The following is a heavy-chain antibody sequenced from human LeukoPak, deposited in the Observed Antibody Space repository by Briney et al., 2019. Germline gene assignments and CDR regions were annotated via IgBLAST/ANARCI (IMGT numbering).Heavy chain of an antibody. CDR3: AKPNYYDSSGYSDY. V-gene: IGHV3-23*01. D-gene: IGHD3-22*01. Sequence: GGSLRLSCAASGFTFSSYAMSWVRQAPGKGLEWVSAISGSGGSTYYADSVKGRFTISRDNSKNTLYLQMNSQRAEDTAVYYCAKPNYYDSSGYSDYWGQGTLVTVSS. CDR2: ISGSGGST. J-gene: IGHJ4*02. CDR1: GFTFSSYA.